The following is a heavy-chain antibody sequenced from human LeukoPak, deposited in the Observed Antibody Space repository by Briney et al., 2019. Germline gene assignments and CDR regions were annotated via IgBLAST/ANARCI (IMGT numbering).Heavy chain of an antibody. CDR1: GGSISSSSYY. V-gene: IGHV4-39*07. J-gene: IGHJ4*02. CDR2: IYYSGST. Sequence: SETLSLTCTVSGGSISSSSYYWGWIRQPPGKGLEWIGSIYYSGSTNYNPSLKSRVTISVDTSKNQFSLKLSSVTAADTAVYYCARGSNNNPYYFDYWGQGTLVTVSS. D-gene: IGHD3-10*01. CDR3: ARGSNNNPYYFDY.